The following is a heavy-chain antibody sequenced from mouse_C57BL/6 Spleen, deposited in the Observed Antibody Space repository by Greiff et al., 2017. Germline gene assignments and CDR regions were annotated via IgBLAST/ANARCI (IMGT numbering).Heavy chain of an antibody. D-gene: IGHD2-4*01. Sequence: VQLQQPGAELVMPGASVKLSCKASGYTFTSYWMHWVKQRPGQGLEWIGEIDPSDSYTNYNQKFKGKSTLTVDKSSSTAYMQLSRLTSEDSAVYYCARFDYDGDDWGQGTTLTVSS. CDR1: GYTFTSYW. CDR2: IDPSDSYT. V-gene: IGHV1-69*01. CDR3: ARFDYDGDD. J-gene: IGHJ2*01.